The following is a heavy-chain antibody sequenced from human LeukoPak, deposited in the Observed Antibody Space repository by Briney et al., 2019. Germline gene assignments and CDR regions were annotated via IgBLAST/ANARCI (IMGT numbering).Heavy chain of an antibody. J-gene: IGHJ6*02. Sequence: ASVKVSCKASGYTFTGYYMHWVRQAPGQGPEWMGWINPNSGGTNYAQKFQGRVTMTRDTSISTAYMELSRLRSDDTAVYYCARYGGTAFDYYYGMDVWGQGTTVTVSS. V-gene: IGHV1-2*02. D-gene: IGHD1-1*01. CDR1: GYTFTGYY. CDR2: INPNSGGT. CDR3: ARYGGTAFDYYYGMDV.